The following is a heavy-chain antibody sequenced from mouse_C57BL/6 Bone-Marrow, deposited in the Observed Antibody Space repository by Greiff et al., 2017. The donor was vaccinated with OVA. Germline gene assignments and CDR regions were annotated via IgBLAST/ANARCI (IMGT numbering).Heavy chain of an antibody. Sequence: QVQLQQPGAELVKPGASVKLSCKASGYTFTSCWLRWVKQRPGRGLEGIGRFVPNSGGTKYNEKFKSKATLTVDKPSSTSSMQLSSLTSKDSAVYTCARSGYGIAWFSCWGKGLLVTVAA. CDR2: FVPNSGGT. D-gene: IGHD2-10*02. CDR1: GYTFTSCW. V-gene: IGHV1-72*01. J-gene: IGHJ3*01. CDR3: ARSGYGIAWFSC.